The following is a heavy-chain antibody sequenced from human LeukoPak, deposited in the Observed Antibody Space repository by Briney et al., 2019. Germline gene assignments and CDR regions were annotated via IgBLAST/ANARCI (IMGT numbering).Heavy chain of an antibody. J-gene: IGHJ4*02. D-gene: IGHD5-12*01. CDR2: ISAYNGNT. CDR1: GYTFTSYG. Sequence: ASVKVSCEASGYTFTSYGISWVRQAPGQGLEWMGWISAYNGNTNYAQKLQGRVTMTTDTSTSTAYMELRSLRSDDTVVYYCARDSAYSGYDLGFDYWGQGTLVTVSS. V-gene: IGHV1-18*04. CDR3: ARDSAYSGYDLGFDY.